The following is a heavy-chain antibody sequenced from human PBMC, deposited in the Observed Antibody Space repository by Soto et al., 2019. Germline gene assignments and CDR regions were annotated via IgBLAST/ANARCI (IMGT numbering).Heavy chain of an antibody. CDR2: ISGSGGST. Sequence: GGSLRLSCAASGFTFSSYAMSWVRQAPGKGLEWVSAISGSGGSTYYAASVKGRFTISRDNSKNTLYLQMNSLRAEDTAVYYCAKDRGTYSSSWYEYFQHWGQGTLVTVSS. CDR1: GFTFSSYA. V-gene: IGHV3-23*01. J-gene: IGHJ1*01. CDR3: AKDRGTYSSSWYEYFQH. D-gene: IGHD6-13*01.